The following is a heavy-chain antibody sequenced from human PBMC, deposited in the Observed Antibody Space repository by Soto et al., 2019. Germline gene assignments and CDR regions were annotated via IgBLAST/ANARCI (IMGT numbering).Heavy chain of an antibody. J-gene: IGHJ5*02. D-gene: IGHD6-13*01. CDR3: ARDLTAAAWFDP. Sequence: PSETLSITCTLSGGSASRYYWSWIRQPPGKGLEWIGYIYYSGSTNYNPSLKSRVTISVDTSKNQFSLKLSSVTAADTALYYCARDLTAAAWFDPWGQGTLVTVSS. CDR2: IYYSGST. V-gene: IGHV4-59*02. CDR1: GGSASRYY.